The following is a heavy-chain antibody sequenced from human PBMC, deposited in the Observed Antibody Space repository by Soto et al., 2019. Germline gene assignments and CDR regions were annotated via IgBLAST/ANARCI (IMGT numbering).Heavy chain of an antibody. CDR2: ISYDGSNK. J-gene: IGHJ6*02. Sequence: GGSLRLSCAASGFTFSSYAMHWVRQAPGKGLEWVAVISYDGSNKYYADSVKGRFTISRDNSKNTLYLQMNSLRAEDTAVYYCARAIGQQLVKGPYGRGMDVWGQGTTVTVSS. D-gene: IGHD6-13*01. CDR3: ARAIGQQLVKGPYGRGMDV. V-gene: IGHV3-30-3*01. CDR1: GFTFSSYA.